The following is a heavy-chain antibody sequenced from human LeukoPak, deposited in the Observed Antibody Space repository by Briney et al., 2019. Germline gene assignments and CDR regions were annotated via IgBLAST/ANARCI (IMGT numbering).Heavy chain of an antibody. J-gene: IGHJ4*02. V-gene: IGHV3-9*01. CDR3: AKGNYDILTGYLHGVDY. Sequence: GGSLRLSCAASGFTFDDYAMHWVRQAPGKGLEWVSGISWNSGSIGYADSVKGRFTISRDNSKNTLYLQMNSLRAEDTAVYYCAKGNYDILTGYLHGVDYWGQGTLVTVSS. CDR2: ISWNSGSI. CDR1: GFTFDDYA. D-gene: IGHD3-9*01.